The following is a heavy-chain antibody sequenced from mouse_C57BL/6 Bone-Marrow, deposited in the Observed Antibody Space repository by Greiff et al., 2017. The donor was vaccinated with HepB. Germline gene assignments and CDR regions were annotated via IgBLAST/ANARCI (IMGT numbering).Heavy chain of an antibody. V-gene: IGHV1-15*01. D-gene: IGHD2-12*01. J-gene: IGHJ3*01. CDR1: GYTFTDYE. CDR3: TRPPYEAY. Sequence: QVQLQQSGAELVRPGASVTLSCKASGYTFTDYEMHWVKQTPVHGLEWIGAIDPETGGTAYNQKFKGKAILTADKSSSTAYMELRSLTSEDSAVYYCTRPPYEAYWGQGTLVTVSA. CDR2: IDPETGGT.